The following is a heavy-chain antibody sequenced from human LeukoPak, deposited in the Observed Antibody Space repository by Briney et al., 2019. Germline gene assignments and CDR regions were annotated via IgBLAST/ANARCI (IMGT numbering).Heavy chain of an antibody. J-gene: IGHJ5*02. Sequence: ASAKVSCKASGYTFTGYYMHWVRQAPGQGLEWMGWINPNSGGTNYAQKFQGRVTMTRDTSISTAYMELSRLRSDDTAVYYCAREGYCSSTSCSNWFDPWGQGTLVTVSS. CDR1: GYTFTGYY. CDR3: AREGYCSSTSCSNWFDP. V-gene: IGHV1-2*02. D-gene: IGHD2-2*01. CDR2: INPNSGGT.